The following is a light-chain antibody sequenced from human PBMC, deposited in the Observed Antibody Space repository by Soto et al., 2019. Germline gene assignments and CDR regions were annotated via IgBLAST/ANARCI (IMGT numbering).Light chain of an antibody. CDR3: QQYNSCSWT. CDR2: DAS. V-gene: IGKV1-5*01. CDR1: PSISSW. J-gene: IGKJ1*01. Sequence: VQMPQTPAPLSASVGDRVSITCRASPSISSWLAWYQQKPAKAPKLLIYDASSLEGGVPSRFSGSGSGTEFTLTISGLQPDDFATYYCQQYNSCSWTFGQGTKV.